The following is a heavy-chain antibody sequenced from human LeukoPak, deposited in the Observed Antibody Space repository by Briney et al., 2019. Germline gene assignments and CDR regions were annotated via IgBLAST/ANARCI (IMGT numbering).Heavy chain of an antibody. CDR1: GGTFSSYA. D-gene: IGHD3-10*01. Sequence: SVKVSCKASGGTFSSYAISWVRQAPGQGLEWMGGIIPIFGTANYAQKFQGRVTITADKSTSTAYMELSSLRSEDTAVYYCAGQDYGSGSYGYWGQGTLVTVSS. J-gene: IGHJ4*02. CDR2: IIPIFGTA. CDR3: AGQDYGSGSYGY. V-gene: IGHV1-69*06.